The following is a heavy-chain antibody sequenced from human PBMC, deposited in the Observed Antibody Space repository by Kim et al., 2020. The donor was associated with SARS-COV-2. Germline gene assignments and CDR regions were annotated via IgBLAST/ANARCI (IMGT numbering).Heavy chain of an antibody. CDR3: GWYQRGGVSVWGK. J-gene: IGHJ4*02. Sequence: GGSLRLSCAASGFTFSGNSMHWVRQAPGKGLLWVSCISASGRDINYADSVKGRFIISRDNAQNTLYLQMNSLRAEDTAVYYCGWYQRGGVSVWGKGGQVT. CDR2: ISASGRDI. V-gene: IGHV3-21*01. D-gene: IGHD2-15*01. CDR1: GFTFSGNS.